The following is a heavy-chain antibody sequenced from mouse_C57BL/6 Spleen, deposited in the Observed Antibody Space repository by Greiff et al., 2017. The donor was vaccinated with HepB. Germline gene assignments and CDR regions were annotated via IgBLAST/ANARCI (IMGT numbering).Heavy chain of an antibody. V-gene: IGHV14-2*01. CDR3: ARGLYDYDLDWYFDV. CDR2: IDPEDGET. Sequence: EVHLVESGAELVKPGASVKLSCTASGFNIKDYYMHWVKQRTEQGLEWIGRIDPEDGETKYAPKFQGKATITADTSSNTAYLQLSSLTSEDTAVYYCARGLYDYDLDWYFDVWGTGTTVTVSS. J-gene: IGHJ1*03. D-gene: IGHD2-4*01. CDR1: GFNIKDYY.